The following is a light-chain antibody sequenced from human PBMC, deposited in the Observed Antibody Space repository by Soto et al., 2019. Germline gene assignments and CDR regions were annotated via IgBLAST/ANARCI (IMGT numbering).Light chain of an antibody. CDR1: QSISSW. CDR2: DAS. CDR3: QHYNSYSLT. V-gene: IGKV1-5*01. J-gene: IGKJ4*01. Sequence: DIQMTQSPSTLSASVGDRVTITCRASQSISSWLAWYQQKPGKAPKLLIYDASSLESGVPSRFSGSGSGTEFTLTISSLQPDDFATYYCQHYNSYSLTFGGGTKVDIK.